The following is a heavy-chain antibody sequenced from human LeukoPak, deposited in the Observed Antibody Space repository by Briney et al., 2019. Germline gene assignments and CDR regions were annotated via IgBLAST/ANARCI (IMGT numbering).Heavy chain of an antibody. CDR2: INQDGSET. D-gene: IGHD7-27*01. CDR1: GFKFSDFW. CDR3: SGDPGDY. Sequence: GGSLRLSCAASGFKFSDFWMTWVRQSPGKGPEWVANINQDGSETYYVDSVEGRFTISRDNAKNSLFLQMSSLRAEDTAVYFCSGDPGDYWGQGTLVTVSS. V-gene: IGHV3-7*04. J-gene: IGHJ4*02.